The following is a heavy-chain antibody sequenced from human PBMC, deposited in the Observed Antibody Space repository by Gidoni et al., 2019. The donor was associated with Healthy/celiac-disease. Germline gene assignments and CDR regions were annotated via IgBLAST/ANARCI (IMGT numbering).Heavy chain of an antibody. J-gene: IGHJ4*02. V-gene: IGHV3-23*01. CDR3: AKGEYGGNPIDY. D-gene: IGHD2-15*01. CDR1: GCPFSSYA. CDR2: ISGSGGST. Sequence: EVQLLESGGGLGQPGGALRLSCAASGCPFSSYAMSRVRQAPGKGLEWVSAISGSGGSTYYADSVKGRFTISRDNSKNTLYLQMNSLRAEDTAVYYCAKGEYGGNPIDYWGQGTLVTVSS.